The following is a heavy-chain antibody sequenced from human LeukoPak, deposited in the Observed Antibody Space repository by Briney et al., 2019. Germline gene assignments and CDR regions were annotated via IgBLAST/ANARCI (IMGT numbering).Heavy chain of an antibody. V-gene: IGHV3-23*01. CDR2: ISGSGGST. Sequence: GGSLRLSCAASGFTFSSYGMSWVRQAPGKGLEWVSAISGSGGSTYYADSVKGRFTISRDNSKNTLYLQMNSLRAEDTAVYYCAKDPGWVVTTPRFDYWGQGTLVTVSS. D-gene: IGHD2-21*02. J-gene: IGHJ4*02. CDR1: GFTFSSYG. CDR3: AKDPGWVVTTPRFDY.